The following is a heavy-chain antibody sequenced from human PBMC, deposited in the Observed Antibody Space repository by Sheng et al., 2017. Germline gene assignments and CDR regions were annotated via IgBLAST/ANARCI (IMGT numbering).Heavy chain of an antibody. J-gene: IGHJ4*02. CDR3: ARAYNCGGSCYYFDY. CDR1: GFTVSSNY. Sequence: EVQLVESGGGLIQPGGSLRLSCAASGFTVSSNYMSWVRQAPGKGLEWVSVIYSGGSTYYADSVKGRFTISRDNSKNTLYLQMNSLRAEDTAVYYCARAYNCGGSCYYFDYWGQGTLVTVSS. CDR2: IYSGGST. V-gene: IGHV3-53*01. D-gene: IGHD2-15*01.